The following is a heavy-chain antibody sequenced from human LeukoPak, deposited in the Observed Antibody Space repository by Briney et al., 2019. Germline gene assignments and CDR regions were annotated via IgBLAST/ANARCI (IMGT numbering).Heavy chain of an antibody. D-gene: IGHD3-9*01. J-gene: IGHJ4*02. CDR3: ARDHLLTGYVNYFDY. V-gene: IGHV3-30-3*01. Sequence: PGGSLRLSCITSGFAFNTYAMHWVRQAPGKGLEWVAVISYDGSNKYYADSVKGRFTISRDNSKNTLDLQMNSLRAEDTAVYYCARDHLLTGYVNYFDYWGQGTLVTVSS. CDR2: ISYDGSNK. CDR1: GFAFNTYA.